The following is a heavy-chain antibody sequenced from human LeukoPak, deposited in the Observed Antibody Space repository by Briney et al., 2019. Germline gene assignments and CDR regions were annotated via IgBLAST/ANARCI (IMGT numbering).Heavy chain of an antibody. D-gene: IGHD1-26*01. Sequence: ASVKVSCKASGYTFTGYYMHWVRQAPGQGLEWMGRINPNSGGTNYARKFQGRVTITRDTSISTAYMELSRLRSDDTAVYYCARGYSGSPYDYWGQGTLVTVSS. J-gene: IGHJ4*02. CDR1: GYTFTGYY. CDR3: ARGYSGSPYDY. CDR2: INPNSGGT. V-gene: IGHV1-2*06.